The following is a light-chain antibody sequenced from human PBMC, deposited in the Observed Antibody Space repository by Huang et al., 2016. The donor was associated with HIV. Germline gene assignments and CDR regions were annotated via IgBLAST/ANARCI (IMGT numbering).Light chain of an antibody. Sequence: ETVLTQSLATLSLSPGERATLSCRASQSVNSYLAWYQQKPGQTPRLLIYDASNRATGIPARFSGSGSGTDFTLTISSREPEDFAVYYCQQRKYWPPITFGQGTRLEIK. J-gene: IGKJ5*01. CDR3: QQRKYWPPIT. V-gene: IGKV3-11*01. CDR2: DAS. CDR1: QSVNSY.